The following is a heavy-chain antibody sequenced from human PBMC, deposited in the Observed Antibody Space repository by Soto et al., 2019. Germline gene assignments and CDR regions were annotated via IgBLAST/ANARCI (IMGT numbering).Heavy chain of an antibody. CDR2: IYYSGST. Sequence: SSETLSLTCTVSGCSISSYYCSWIRQPPGKGLEWIGYIYYSGSTNYNPSLKSRVTISVDTSKNQFSLKLSSVTAAGTAVYYCARRQLQTWYYDSSGYYSSYFDYWGQGTLVTVS. J-gene: IGHJ4*02. V-gene: IGHV4-59*08. D-gene: IGHD3-22*01. CDR1: GCSISSYY. CDR3: ARRQLQTWYYDSSGYYSSYFDY.